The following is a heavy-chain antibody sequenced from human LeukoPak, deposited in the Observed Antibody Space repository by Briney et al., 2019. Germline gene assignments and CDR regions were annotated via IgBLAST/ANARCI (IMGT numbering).Heavy chain of an antibody. CDR2: ISSSGSTI. Sequence: GGSLRLSCAASGFTFSSYEMNWVRQAPGKGLEWVSYISSSGSTIYYAHSVKGRFTISRDNAKNSLYLQMNSLRAEDTAVYYCARDRGVRGVIMSNWFDPWGQGTLVTVSS. J-gene: IGHJ5*02. V-gene: IGHV3-48*03. CDR1: GFTFSSYE. D-gene: IGHD3-10*01. CDR3: ARDRGVRGVIMSNWFDP.